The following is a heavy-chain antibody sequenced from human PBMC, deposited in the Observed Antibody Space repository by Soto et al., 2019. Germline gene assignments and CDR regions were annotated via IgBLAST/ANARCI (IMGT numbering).Heavy chain of an antibody. J-gene: IGHJ4*02. V-gene: IGHV1-18*01. CDR3: ARDPGVSTDPLDF. Sequence: ASVKVSCKASGYTFTNDGISWVRQAPGQGLEWMGWISPDTGYTNYAQNLQGRVTLTTDPFTNTAYMELRNLRSDDTALYFCARDPGVSTDPLDFWGQGTLVTVSS. CDR1: GYTFTNDG. D-gene: IGHD4-17*01. CDR2: ISPDTGYT.